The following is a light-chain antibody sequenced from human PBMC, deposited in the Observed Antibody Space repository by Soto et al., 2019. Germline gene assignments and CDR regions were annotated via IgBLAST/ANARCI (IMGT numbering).Light chain of an antibody. CDR3: QQYNNWPLT. Sequence: EIVMTQSPATLSVSPGERATLSYRASQSVSSDLAWYQQKPGQAPRLLMYGASTRATGIPARFSGSGSGTEFTLTISSLQSEDFAAYYCQQYNNWPLTFGGGTKVEIK. CDR1: QSVSSD. J-gene: IGKJ4*01. CDR2: GAS. V-gene: IGKV3-15*01.